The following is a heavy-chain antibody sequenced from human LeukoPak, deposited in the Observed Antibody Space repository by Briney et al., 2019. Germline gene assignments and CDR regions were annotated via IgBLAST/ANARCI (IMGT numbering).Heavy chain of an antibody. CDR2: IYHSGST. J-gene: IGHJ4*02. V-gene: IGHV4-38-2*02. CDR1: SYSISSGYY. CDR3: ARTYSSGQGAYY. Sequence: SETLSLTCTVSSYSISSGYYWGWIRQPPGKGLEWIGSIYHSGSTYYNPSLKSRVTISVDTSKNQFSLKLSSVTAADTAIYYCARTYSSGQGAYYWGQGTLVTVSS. D-gene: IGHD3-22*01.